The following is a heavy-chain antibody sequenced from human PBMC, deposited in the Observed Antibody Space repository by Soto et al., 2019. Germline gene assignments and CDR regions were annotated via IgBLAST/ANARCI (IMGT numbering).Heavy chain of an antibody. V-gene: IGHV3-30-3*01. CDR1: GFTFSSYA. D-gene: IGHD3-3*02. CDR2: ISYDGSNK. Sequence: GGSLRLSCAASGFTFSSYAMHWVRQAPGKGLEWVAVISYDGSNKYYADSVKGRFTISRDNSKNTLYLQMNSLRAEDTAVYYCARDFATCPFLESCHPDVWGQGTTVTVSS. J-gene: IGHJ6*02. CDR3: ARDFATCPFLESCHPDV.